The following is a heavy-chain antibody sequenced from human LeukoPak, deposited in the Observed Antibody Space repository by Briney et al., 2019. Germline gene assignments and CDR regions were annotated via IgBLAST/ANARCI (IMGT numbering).Heavy chain of an antibody. J-gene: IGHJ5*02. CDR1: GFTFSSYS. CDR2: ISSSSSTI. Sequence: GGSLRLSCAASGFTFSSYSMNWVRQAPGKGLEWVSYISSSSSTIYYADSVKGRFTISRDNSKNTLYLQMNSLRAEDTAVYYCAKEPEQWTNWFDPWGQGTLVTVSS. D-gene: IGHD6-19*01. CDR3: AKEPEQWTNWFDP. V-gene: IGHV3-48*01.